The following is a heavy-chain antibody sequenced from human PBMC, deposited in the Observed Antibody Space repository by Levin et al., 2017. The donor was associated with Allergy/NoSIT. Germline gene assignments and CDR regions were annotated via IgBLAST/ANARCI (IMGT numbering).Heavy chain of an antibody. CDR2: INYRGST. CDR1: GGSVSSGTYY. Sequence: SQTLSLACTVSGGSVSSGTYYWSWIRQPPGKGLEWIGYINYRGSTKYNPSLKSRVTISVDTSKNEFSLKLSSVTAADTAVYYCARNRIVVAGGNDYYYGMDGWGQGTTVTVSS. V-gene: IGHV4-61*01. CDR3: ARNRIVVAGGNDYYYGMDG. D-gene: IGHD6-19*01. J-gene: IGHJ6*02.